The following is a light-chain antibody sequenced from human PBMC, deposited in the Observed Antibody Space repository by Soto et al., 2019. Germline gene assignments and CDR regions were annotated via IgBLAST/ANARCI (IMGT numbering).Light chain of an antibody. CDR2: DVS. CDR1: SSDVGGYNY. CDR3: CSYAGSFSYV. J-gene: IGLJ1*01. Sequence: QSALTQPRSVSGSPGQSVTISCTGTSSDVGGYNYVSWHQQHPGKAPKLMIYDVSKRPSGVPDRFSVSKSGNTASLTISGLQAEDEADYYCCSYAGSFSYVFGTGTKLTV. V-gene: IGLV2-11*01.